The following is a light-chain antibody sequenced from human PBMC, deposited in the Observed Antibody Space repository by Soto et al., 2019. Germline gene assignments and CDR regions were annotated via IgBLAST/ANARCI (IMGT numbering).Light chain of an antibody. CDR2: GAS. Sequence: EVVLTQSPAILSVSPGERATLSCRASQTVSRSLAWYQQKPGQAPRLLIYGASTRATGIPGRFSGSGSGTDFTLTISSLQSEDFAVYYCQQYIDWPPYTFGQGTKVDIK. CDR1: QTVSRS. V-gene: IGKV3-15*01. J-gene: IGKJ2*01. CDR3: QQYIDWPPYT.